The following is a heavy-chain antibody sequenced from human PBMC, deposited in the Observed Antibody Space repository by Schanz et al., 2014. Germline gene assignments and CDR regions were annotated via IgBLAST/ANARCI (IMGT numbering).Heavy chain of an antibody. V-gene: IGHV3-30*04. D-gene: IGHD5-18*01. J-gene: IGHJ4*02. CDR3: AKDRRGYRYGHIDF. CDR1: GFIFSGYA. Sequence: QVQLVESGGGVVQPGNSLRLSCAASGFIFSGYAMIWVRQAPGKGLEWVAVISYDGSKKYYADSVKGRFTISRDNSKTTLYLQMNSLRAEDTALYYCAKDRRGYRYGHIDFWGQGDLVTVSS. CDR2: ISYDGSKK.